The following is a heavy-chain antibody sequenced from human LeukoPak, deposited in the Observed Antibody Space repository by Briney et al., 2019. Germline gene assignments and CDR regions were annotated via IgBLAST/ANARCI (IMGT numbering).Heavy chain of an antibody. V-gene: IGHV4-34*01. CDR3: ARDSTVTRDTLFDY. Sequence: SETLSLTCAVYGGSFSGYYWSWIRQPPGKGLEWIGEINHSGSTNYNPSLKSRVTISVDTSKNQFSLKLSFVTAADTAVYYCARDSTVTRDTLFDYWGQGTLVTVSS. CDR1: GGSFSGYY. D-gene: IGHD4-17*01. J-gene: IGHJ4*02. CDR2: INHSGST.